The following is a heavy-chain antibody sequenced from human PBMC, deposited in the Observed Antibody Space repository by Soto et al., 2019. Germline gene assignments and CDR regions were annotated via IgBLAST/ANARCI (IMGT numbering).Heavy chain of an antibody. CDR3: ARWGAQKIAP. D-gene: IGHD3-16*01. CDR2: IYYSGST. Sequence: PSETLSLTCTVSGGSISSYYWSWIRQPPGKGLELIGYIYYSGSTNYNPSLKSRVTISVDTSKNQFSLKLSSVTAADRAVYSWARWGAQKIAPWGQGTRVTVSS. CDR1: GGSISSYY. V-gene: IGHV4-59*08. J-gene: IGHJ5*02.